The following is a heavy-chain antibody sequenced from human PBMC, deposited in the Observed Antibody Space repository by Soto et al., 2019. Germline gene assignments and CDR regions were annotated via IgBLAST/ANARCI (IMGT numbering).Heavy chain of an antibody. CDR1: CGSISSGGYS. D-gene: IGHD3-9*01. CDR2: IYHSGST. CDR3: ARAAPPSGYFDWLSGDFQGRWFDP. J-gene: IGHJ5*02. Sequence: NPSETLSLTCAVSCGSISSGGYSWSWIRQPPGKGLEWIGYIYHSGSTYYNPSLKSRVTISVDRSKNQFSLKLSSVTAADTAVYYCARAAPPSGYFDWLSGDFQGRWFDPWGQGTLVTVSS. V-gene: IGHV4-30-2*01.